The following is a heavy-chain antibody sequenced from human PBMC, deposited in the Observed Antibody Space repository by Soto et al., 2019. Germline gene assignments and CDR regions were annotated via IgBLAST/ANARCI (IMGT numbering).Heavy chain of an antibody. J-gene: IGHJ4*02. Sequence: EVQLLESGGGLVQPGGSVRLSCAASTFTFSSYAMSWVRQAPGKGLEWVSTISGSGGSTYYADSVKGRFTISRDNSKSALYLQMNSLRAEDTAIYYCAKESDISLFYFDDWGQGTLVTVSS. CDR2: ISGSGGST. V-gene: IGHV3-23*01. CDR3: AKESDISLFYFDD. CDR1: TFTFSSYA. D-gene: IGHD2-15*01.